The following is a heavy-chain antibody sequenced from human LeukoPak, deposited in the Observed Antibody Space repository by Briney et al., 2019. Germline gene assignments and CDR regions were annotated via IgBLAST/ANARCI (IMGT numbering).Heavy chain of an antibody. CDR3: AVAGSRAVVTATYFDY. CDR1: GFSNYS. D-gene: IGHD2-21*02. J-gene: IGHJ4*02. Sequence: GGSLRLSCAASGFSNYSMNWVRQAPGKGLEWVSSISRSNSYIYYADSVKGRFTISRDNAKNSLYLQMSSLRAEDTAVYYCAVAGSRAVVTATYFDYWGQGTLVTVSS. V-gene: IGHV3-21*01. CDR2: ISRSNSYI.